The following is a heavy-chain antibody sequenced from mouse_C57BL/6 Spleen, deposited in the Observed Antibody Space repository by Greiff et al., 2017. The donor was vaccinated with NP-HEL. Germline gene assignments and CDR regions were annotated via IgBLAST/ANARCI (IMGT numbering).Heavy chain of an antibody. CDR3: ARREYYGSSHWYFDV. D-gene: IGHD1-1*01. CDR1: GYTFTDYN. Sequence: EVQLQQSGPELVKPGASVKIPCKASGYTFTDYNMDWVKQSHGKSLEWIGDINPNNGGTIYNQKFKGKATLTVDKSSSTAYMELRSLTSEDTAVYCCARREYYGSSHWYFDVWGTGTTVTVSS. J-gene: IGHJ1*03. CDR2: INPNNGGT. V-gene: IGHV1-18*01.